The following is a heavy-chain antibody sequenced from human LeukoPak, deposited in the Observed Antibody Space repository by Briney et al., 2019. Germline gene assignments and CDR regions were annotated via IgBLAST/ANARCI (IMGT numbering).Heavy chain of an antibody. V-gene: IGHV3-23*01. CDR3: AKRGIVIRAVIIIGFHKEAYYFDY. CDR1: GITLTNYG. Sequence: GGSLRLSCVVSGITLTNYGMSWVRQAPGKGLEWVSGISERGGSTNYADSVKGRFIISRDTSKNTVYLQMNSLRVEDTAVYFCAKRGIVIRAVIIIGFHKEAYYFDYWGQGILVTVSS. D-gene: IGHD3-10*01. J-gene: IGHJ4*02. CDR2: ISERGGST.